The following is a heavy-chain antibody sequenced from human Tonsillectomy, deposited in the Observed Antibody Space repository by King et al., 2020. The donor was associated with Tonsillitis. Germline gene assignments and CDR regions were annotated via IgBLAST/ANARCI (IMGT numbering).Heavy chain of an antibody. CDR3: AKWWGIAVAGTPYYYGVDV. V-gene: IGHV3-23*04. J-gene: IGHJ6*02. Sequence: VQLVESGGGLVQPGGSLRLSCAASGFTFSSYAMSWVRQAPGKGLEWVSGLSISGGSTHYADSVKGRFTISRDNSKNTLFLQMNSLRAEDTAVYYCAKWWGIAVAGTPYYYGVDVWGQGTTVTVSS. D-gene: IGHD6-19*01. CDR1: GFTFSSYA. CDR2: LSISGGST.